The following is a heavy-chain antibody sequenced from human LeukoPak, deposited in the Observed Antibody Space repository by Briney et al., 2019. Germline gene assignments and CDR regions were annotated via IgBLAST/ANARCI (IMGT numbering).Heavy chain of an antibody. CDR1: GYTFTSYA. Sequence: ASVKVSCKASGYTFTSYAMHWVRQAPGQRLEWMGWINAGNGNTKYSQKFQGRVTITRDTSASTAYMELSSLRSEDTAVYYCARNYAILTGYYPYTWFDPWGQGTLVTVSS. J-gene: IGHJ5*02. D-gene: IGHD3-9*01. CDR2: INAGNGNT. V-gene: IGHV1-3*01. CDR3: ARNYAILTGYYPYTWFDP.